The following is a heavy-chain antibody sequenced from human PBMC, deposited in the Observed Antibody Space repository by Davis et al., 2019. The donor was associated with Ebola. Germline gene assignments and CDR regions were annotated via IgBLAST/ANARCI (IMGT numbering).Heavy chain of an antibody. CDR3: AREGPRFDSSGYYYGMDV. CDR1: GYTFTSYG. CDR2: ISAYNGNT. V-gene: IGHV1-18*01. Sequence: ASVKVSCKASGYTFTSYGISWVRQAPGQGLEWMGWISAYNGNTNYAQKLQGRVTMTTDTSTSTAYMELRSLRSDDTAVYYCAREGPRFDSSGYYYGMDVWGQGTTVTISS. D-gene: IGHD3-22*01. J-gene: IGHJ6*02.